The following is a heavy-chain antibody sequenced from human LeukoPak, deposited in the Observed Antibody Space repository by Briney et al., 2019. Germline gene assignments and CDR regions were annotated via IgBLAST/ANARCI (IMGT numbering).Heavy chain of an antibody. V-gene: IGHV3-33*01. D-gene: IGHD5-18*01. CDR1: GFTFSSYG. J-gene: IGHJ4*02. CDR2: IWYDGSNK. CDR3: AGDHQDTAMVQDY. Sequence: GRSLRLSCAASGFTFSSYGMHWVRQAPGKGLEWVAVIWYDGSNKYYADSVKGRFTISRDNSKNTLYLQMNSLRAEDTAVYYCAGDHQDTAMVQDYWGQGTLVTVSS.